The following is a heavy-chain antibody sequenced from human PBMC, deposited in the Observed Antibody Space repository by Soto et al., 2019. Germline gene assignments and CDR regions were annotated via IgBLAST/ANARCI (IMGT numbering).Heavy chain of an antibody. D-gene: IGHD3-9*01. CDR1: GGSVSSGSYY. CDR3: ASGGGYYDILTGLDY. Sequence: SETLSLTCTVSGGSVSSGSYYWSCIRQPPGKGLEWIGYIYYSGSTNYNPSLKSRVTISVDTSKNQFSLKLSSVTAADTAVYYCASGGGYYDILTGLDYWGQGTLVTVSS. V-gene: IGHV4-61*01. J-gene: IGHJ4*02. CDR2: IYYSGST.